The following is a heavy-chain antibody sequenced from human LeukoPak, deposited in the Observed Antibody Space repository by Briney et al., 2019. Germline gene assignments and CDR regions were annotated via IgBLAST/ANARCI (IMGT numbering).Heavy chain of an antibody. CDR2: IYYSGST. Sequence: PSETLSLTCTVSGGSISSSSYYWGWIRQPPGKGLEWIGSIYYSGSTYYNPSLKSRVTISVDTSKNQFSLKLSSVTAADTAVYYCARDSLAKVLLWFGELLDGGESWFDPWGQGTLVTVSS. J-gene: IGHJ5*02. D-gene: IGHD3-10*01. CDR3: ARDSLAKVLLWFGELLDGGESWFDP. CDR1: GGSISSSSYY. V-gene: IGHV4-39*07.